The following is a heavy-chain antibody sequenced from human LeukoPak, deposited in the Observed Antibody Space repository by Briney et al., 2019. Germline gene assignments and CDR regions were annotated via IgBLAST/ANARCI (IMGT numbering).Heavy chain of an antibody. CDR1: GYTFTGYY. J-gene: IGHJ4*02. V-gene: IGHV1-2*02. CDR2: INPNSGGT. CDR3: ARDSYIAAADTYDY. Sequence: VASLKVSCKASGYTFTGYYMHWVRQAPGQGLEWMGWINPNSGGTYYAQKFKGRVTMTRDTSISKAYMELRRVRSDDTDVYYCARDSYIAAADTYDYWGRGTLVTVSS. D-gene: IGHD6-13*01.